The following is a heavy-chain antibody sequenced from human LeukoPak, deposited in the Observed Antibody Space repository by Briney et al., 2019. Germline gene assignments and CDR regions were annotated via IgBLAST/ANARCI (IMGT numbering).Heavy chain of an antibody. D-gene: IGHD6-19*01. Sequence: GASVKVSCKASGYTFTSYAMNWVRQAPGQGLEWMGWINTNTGNQTYAQGFTGRFVFSLDTSVSTAYLQISSLKAEDTAVYYCARDPGGWYVDWFDPWGQGTLVTVSS. J-gene: IGHJ5*02. V-gene: IGHV7-4-1*02. CDR3: ARDPGGWYVDWFDP. CDR1: GYTFTSYA. CDR2: INTNTGNQ.